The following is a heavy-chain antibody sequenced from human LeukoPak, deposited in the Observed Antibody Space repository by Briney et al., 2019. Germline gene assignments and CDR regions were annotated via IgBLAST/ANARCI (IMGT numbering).Heavy chain of an antibody. J-gene: IGHJ4*02. D-gene: IGHD2-8*01. CDR1: GGSFSGYY. V-gene: IGHV4-34*01. CDR2: INHSGST. CDR3: ARGGMATFDY. Sequence: SETLSLTCAVYGGSFSGYYWSWIRQPPGKGLEWIGEINHSGSTNYNPSLKSRVTISVDTSKNQFSLKLSSVTAADTAVYYCARGGMATFDYWGQGTLVTVSS.